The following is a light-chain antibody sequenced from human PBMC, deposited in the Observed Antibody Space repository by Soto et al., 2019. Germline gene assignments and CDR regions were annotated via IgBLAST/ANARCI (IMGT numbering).Light chain of an antibody. J-gene: IGLJ3*02. CDR3: AAWADSMNGPV. CDR2: SNN. Sequence: QSVLTQPPSASGTPGQTVTISCSGSSSNVGGNTVNWYQQLPGTAPKVFIYSNNQRPSGVPDRFSGSKSGTSASLGISGLQSEDEAHYYCAAWADSMNGPVFGGGTKLTVL. CDR1: SSNVGGNT. V-gene: IGLV1-44*01.